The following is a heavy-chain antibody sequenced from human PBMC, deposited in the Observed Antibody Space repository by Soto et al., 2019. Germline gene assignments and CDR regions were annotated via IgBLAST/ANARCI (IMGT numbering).Heavy chain of an antibody. V-gene: IGHV4-39*01. CDR1: GGSISSSSYY. CDR3: ARHLHYDILTGYLFDY. D-gene: IGHD3-9*01. Sequence: SQTLSLTCTVSGGSISSSSYYWGWIRQPPGKGLEWIGSIYYSGSTYYNPSLKSRVTISVDTSKNQFSLKLSSVTAADTAVYYCARHLHYDILTGYLFDYWGQGTLVTVSS. CDR2: IYYSGST. J-gene: IGHJ4*02.